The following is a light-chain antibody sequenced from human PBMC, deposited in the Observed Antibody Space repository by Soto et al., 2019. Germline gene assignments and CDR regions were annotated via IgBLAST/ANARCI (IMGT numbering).Light chain of an antibody. Sequence: EIVLTQSPGTLSLSPGERATLSCRSSHSVSSNYLAWYQQKPGQAPRLLIYDVSSRATGIPDRFTGRGSGTDFTLTISRVEPVDFAVYYCQQYGISPAFGQGTKVEIK. CDR2: DVS. CDR3: QQYGISPA. J-gene: IGKJ1*01. CDR1: HSVSSNY. V-gene: IGKV3-20*01.